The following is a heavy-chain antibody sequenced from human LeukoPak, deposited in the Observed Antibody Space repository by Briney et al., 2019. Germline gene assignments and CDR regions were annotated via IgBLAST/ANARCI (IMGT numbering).Heavy chain of an antibody. Sequence: GGSLRLSCAASGFTFSSYSMNWVRQAPGKGLEWVSSISSSSSYIYYADSVRGRFTISRDNAKNSLYLQMNSLRAEDTAVYYCARVLHSGCDLNDRYFDYWGQGTLVTVSS. CDR3: ARVLHSGCDLNDRYFDY. V-gene: IGHV3-21*01. CDR1: GFTFSSYS. J-gene: IGHJ4*02. CDR2: ISSSSSYI. D-gene: IGHD5-12*01.